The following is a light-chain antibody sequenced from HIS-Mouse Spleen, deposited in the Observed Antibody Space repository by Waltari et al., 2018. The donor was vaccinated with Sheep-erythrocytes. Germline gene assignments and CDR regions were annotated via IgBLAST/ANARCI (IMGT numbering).Light chain of an antibody. Sequence: DIQMTQSPSTLSASVGDRVNITCRASQSISSWLAWYQQKPGKAPKLLIYKASSLESGVPSRFSGSGSGTEFTLTISSLQPDDFATYYCQQYNSYSPVYTFGQGTKLEIK. CDR2: KAS. J-gene: IGKJ2*01. CDR3: QQYNSYSPVYT. V-gene: IGKV1-5*03. CDR1: QSISSW.